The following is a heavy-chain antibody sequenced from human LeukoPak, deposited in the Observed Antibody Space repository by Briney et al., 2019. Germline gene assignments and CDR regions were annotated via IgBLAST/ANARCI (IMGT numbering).Heavy chain of an antibody. CDR1: GDSVSSNSVA. CDR3: ARGATCAYYFDY. Sequence: SQTLSLTCAISGDSVSSNSVAWNWIRQSPSRGLEWLGRTCYRSKWYNDYAVSVKSRITINPDTSKNQFSLQLNSVTPEDTAVYYCARGATCAYYFDYWGQGILVTVSS. CDR2: TCYRSKWYN. V-gene: IGHV6-1*01. J-gene: IGHJ4*02.